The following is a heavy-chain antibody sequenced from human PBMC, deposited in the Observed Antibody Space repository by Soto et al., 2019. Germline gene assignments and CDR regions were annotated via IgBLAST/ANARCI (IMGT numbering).Heavy chain of an antibody. V-gene: IGHV5-10-1*01. CDR2: IDPSDSYT. Sequence: GESLKISCKGSGYSFTSYWISWVRQMPGKGLEWMGRIDPSDSYTHYSTSFQGHVTISADKSISTSYLQWNSLKASDTAMYYCARHSTNWNYNWGQGTLVTVSS. CDR1: GYSFTSYW. CDR3: ARHSTNWNYN. D-gene: IGHD1-7*01. J-gene: IGHJ4*02.